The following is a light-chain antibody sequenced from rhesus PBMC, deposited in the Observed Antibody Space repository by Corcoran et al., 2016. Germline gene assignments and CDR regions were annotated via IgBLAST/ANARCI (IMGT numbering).Light chain of an antibody. Sequence: DIQMTQSPSSLSASVGDTVTITCRASQGISSYLAWYQQKPGKAPKLLMYKASTLQSGVPSRFSGSGSGTDFTLTISRLQPEDFATYDGQQHNSDPYSFGQGTKVEIK. CDR3: QQHNSDPYS. CDR2: KAS. CDR1: QGISSY. J-gene: IGKJ2*01. V-gene: IGKV1-25*01.